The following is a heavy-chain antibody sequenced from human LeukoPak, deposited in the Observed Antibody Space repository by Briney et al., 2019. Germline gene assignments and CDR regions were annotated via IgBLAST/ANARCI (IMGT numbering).Heavy chain of an antibody. D-gene: IGHD3-10*02. J-gene: IGHJ6*04. CDR2: ITARDFIT. CDR1: DFSFDTYP. CDR3: AELGITMIGGV. V-gene: IGHV3-23*01. Sequence: GGSLRLSCVGSDFSFDTYPMGWVRQSPGRGLEWVSTITARDFITYYADSVKGRFTISRDNAKNPLYLQMNSLRAEDTAVYYCAELGITMIGGVWGKGTTVTISS.